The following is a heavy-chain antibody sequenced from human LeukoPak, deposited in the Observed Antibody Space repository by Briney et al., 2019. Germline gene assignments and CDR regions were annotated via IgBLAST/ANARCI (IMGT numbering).Heavy chain of an antibody. D-gene: IGHD1-26*01. V-gene: IGHV1-2*02. CDR3: VRDWPHLGATVGHFDP. Sequence: SVQVSCKTSGYTFTGYYMHWVRQAPGQGLEWMGWINPNSGGTNYAQKFQGRVTMTRDTSISTAYMELSRLRSDDTAVYYCVRDWPHLGATVGHFDPWSQGTLVTVSS. CDR1: GYTFTGYY. J-gene: IGHJ5*02. CDR2: INPNSGGT.